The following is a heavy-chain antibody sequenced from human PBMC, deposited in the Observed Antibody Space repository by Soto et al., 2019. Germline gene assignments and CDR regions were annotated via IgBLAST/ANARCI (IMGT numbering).Heavy chain of an antibody. CDR1: GFTFSSYA. V-gene: IGHV3-23*01. CDR2: ISGSGGST. J-gene: IGHJ6*02. D-gene: IGHD3-10*01. Sequence: PGGSLRLSCAVSGFTFSSYAMSWVRQAPGKGLEWVSDISGSGGSTYYADSVKGRFTISRDNSKNTLYLQLNSLRAEDTAVYYCAKWRYGSGRYYYYHGMDVWGQGTTVTVSS. CDR3: AKWRYGSGRYYYYHGMDV.